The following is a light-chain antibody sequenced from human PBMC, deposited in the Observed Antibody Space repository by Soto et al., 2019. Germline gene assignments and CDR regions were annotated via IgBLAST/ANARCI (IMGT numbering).Light chain of an antibody. CDR2: EGS. CDR3: CSYAGSSTWV. V-gene: IGLV2-23*01. J-gene: IGLJ3*02. CDR1: SSDIGSYNL. Sequence: QSALTQPASVSGSPGQSITLSCTGTSSDIGSYNLVSWYQQHPGKAPNLIIYEGSKRPSGVSNRFSGSKSANTASLTVSGLQTEDEADYYCCSYAGSSTWVFGGGTKVTVL.